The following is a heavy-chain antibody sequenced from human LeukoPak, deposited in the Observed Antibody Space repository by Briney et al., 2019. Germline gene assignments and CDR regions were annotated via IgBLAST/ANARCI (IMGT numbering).Heavy chain of an antibody. CDR3: ARTIKSGNYYWFDP. CDR2: ISYTGST. D-gene: IGHD1-26*01. V-gene: IGHV4-59*01. Sequence: SETLSLTCTVSGGSISNYYWSWIRQPPGEGLDWIGFISYTGSTNYNPSLKSRVTVSVDTSKNQFSLKVTSVTAADTAVYYCARTIKSGNYYWFDPWGQGTLVTVSS. CDR1: GGSISNYY. J-gene: IGHJ5*02.